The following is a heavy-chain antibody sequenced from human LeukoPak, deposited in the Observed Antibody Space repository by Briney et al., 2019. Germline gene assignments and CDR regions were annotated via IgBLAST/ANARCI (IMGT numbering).Heavy chain of an antibody. Sequence: GASVKVSCKTSDYTFTNYGISWVRQAPGQGLEWMGWISAYNGNTNYAQKLQGRVTMTTDTSTSTAYMELRSLRSDDTAVYYCARDGRGSIVGASRHYWGQGTLVTVSS. CDR3: ARDGRGSIVGASRHY. CDR1: DYTFTNYG. J-gene: IGHJ4*02. D-gene: IGHD1-26*01. CDR2: ISAYNGNT. V-gene: IGHV1-18*01.